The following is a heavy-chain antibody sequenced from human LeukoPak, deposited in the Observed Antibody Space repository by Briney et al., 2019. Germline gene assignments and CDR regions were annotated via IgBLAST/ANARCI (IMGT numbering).Heavy chain of an antibody. D-gene: IGHD2-2*01. J-gene: IGHJ4*02. Sequence: PGGSLRLSCAASGFTFSSYGMHWVRQAPGKGLEGVGFIRYDGSNKDYADSVKGRVTISRDNSKTTLYLQMNSLRGEDTAVYYCAKRGGYCSSTSCYRGFDYWGQGTLVTVSS. CDR3: AKRGGYCSSTSCYRGFDY. CDR2: IRYDGSNK. CDR1: GFTFSSYG. V-gene: IGHV3-30*02.